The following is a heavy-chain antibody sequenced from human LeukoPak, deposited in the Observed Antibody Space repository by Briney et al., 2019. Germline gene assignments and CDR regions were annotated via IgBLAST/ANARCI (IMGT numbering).Heavy chain of an antibody. CDR2: LSYDGSNK. CDR3: AKEDMASRQLDY. J-gene: IGHJ4*02. D-gene: IGHD1-1*01. CDR1: GFTFSSFY. Sequence: PGGSLRLSCAASGFTFSSFYMHWVRQAPGKGLEWVAVLSYDGSNKYYIDSVKGRFTISRDNSKNTLYLQMNSLRAEDTAVYYCAKEDMASRQLDYWGQGTLVTVSS. V-gene: IGHV3-30*18.